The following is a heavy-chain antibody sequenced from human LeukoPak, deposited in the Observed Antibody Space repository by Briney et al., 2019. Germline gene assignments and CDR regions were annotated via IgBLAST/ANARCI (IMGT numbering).Heavy chain of an antibody. J-gene: IGHJ5*02. Sequence: PSETLSLTCTVFGVSISSDYWNWIRQPPGKGLEWIGYIYYSGSTNYNPSLQSRVTISVDTSKKQFSLKLNSVSTADTAVYYCARGTSMAPWGQGTLVTVSS. V-gene: IGHV4-59*01. CDR1: GVSISSDY. D-gene: IGHD2-8*01. CDR3: ARGTSMAP. CDR2: IYYSGST.